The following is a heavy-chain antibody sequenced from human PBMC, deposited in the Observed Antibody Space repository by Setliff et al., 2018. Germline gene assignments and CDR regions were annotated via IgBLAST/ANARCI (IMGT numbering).Heavy chain of an antibody. CDR3: ARGLRGGAAGPLQYYYYMDV. CDR2: ILFSGDT. D-gene: IGHD2-15*01. V-gene: IGHV4-38-2*01. Sequence: PSETLSLTGAVSGYSISSGFSWVWIRQSPGKGLEWIGRILFSGDTYYNPSLNSRVTISADTSKNQFSLNLSSVTAADTAVYYCARGLRGGAAGPLQYYYYMDVWGKGTTVTVSS. CDR1: GYSISSGFS. J-gene: IGHJ6*03.